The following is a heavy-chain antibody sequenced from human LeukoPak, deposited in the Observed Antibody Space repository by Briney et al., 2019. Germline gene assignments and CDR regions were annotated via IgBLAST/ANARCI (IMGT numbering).Heavy chain of an antibody. Sequence: SVKVSCKASGGTFSSYAISWVRQAPGQGLEWMGGIIPIFGTANYAQKFQGRVTITADESTSTAYMELSSLRSEDTAVYYCARDRSDSSGYYYATDAFDVWGQGTMVTVSS. J-gene: IGHJ3*01. V-gene: IGHV1-69*13. CDR3: ARDRSDSSGYYYATDAFDV. CDR2: IIPIFGTA. CDR1: GGTFSSYA. D-gene: IGHD3-22*01.